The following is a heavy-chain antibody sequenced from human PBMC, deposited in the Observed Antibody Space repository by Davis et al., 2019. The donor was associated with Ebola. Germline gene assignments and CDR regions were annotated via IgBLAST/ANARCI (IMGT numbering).Heavy chain of an antibody. CDR3: ASLRRTITGMDDGFDI. V-gene: IGHV5-51*01. J-gene: IGHJ3*02. D-gene: IGHD2-8*02. CDR1: GYSFTNNW. Sequence: GESLKISCKASGYSFTNNWIGWVRQMPGKGLEWMGIIYPGDSDTRYNPSFEGQVTISADKSTTTVYLQWSRLKASDSGMYYCASLRRTITGMDDGFDIWGQGTMVTVSS. CDR2: IYPGDSDT.